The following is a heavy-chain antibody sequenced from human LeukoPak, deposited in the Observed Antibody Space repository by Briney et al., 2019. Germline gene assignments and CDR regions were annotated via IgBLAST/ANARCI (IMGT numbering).Heavy chain of an antibody. V-gene: IGHV1-46*01. J-gene: IGHJ4*02. Sequence: ASVKVSFKASGYTFTSYYIHWVRQAPGQGLEWMGITNPSGGSTSYAQKFQGRVTMTRDTSTSTVYMELSSLRSEDTAVYYCARDSGWWMFDYWGQGTLVTVSS. CDR2: TNPSGGST. CDR3: ARDSGWWMFDY. D-gene: IGHD6-19*01. CDR1: GYTFTSYY.